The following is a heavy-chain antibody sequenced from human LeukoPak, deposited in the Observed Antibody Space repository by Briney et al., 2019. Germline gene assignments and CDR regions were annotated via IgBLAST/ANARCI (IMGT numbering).Heavy chain of an antibody. CDR1: GFTVSSNY. V-gene: IGHV3-53*01. CDR2: IYSGGST. CDR3: AREPGYSSGQYAFDI. J-gene: IGHJ3*02. Sequence: PGGSLRLSCAASGFTVSSNYMSWVRQAPGKGLEWGSVIYSGGSTYYADSVKGRFTISRDNSKNTLYLQMNSLRAEDTAVSYCAREPGYSSGQYAFDIWGQGTMVTVSS. D-gene: IGHD6-19*01.